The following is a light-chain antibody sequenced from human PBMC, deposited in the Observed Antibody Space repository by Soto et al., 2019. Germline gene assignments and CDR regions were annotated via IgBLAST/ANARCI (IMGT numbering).Light chain of an antibody. J-gene: IGLJ3*02. CDR1: SSDVGSYNL. CDR2: EGS. CDR3: CSYAGSSTPNWV. V-gene: IGLV2-23*01. Sequence: QSVLTQPASVSGSPGQSITISCTGTSSDVGSYNLVSWYQQHPGKAPKLMIFEGSKRPSGVSNPFSGSKAGNTASLTISGLQAEDEADYYSCSYAGSSTPNWVFGGETKRTVL.